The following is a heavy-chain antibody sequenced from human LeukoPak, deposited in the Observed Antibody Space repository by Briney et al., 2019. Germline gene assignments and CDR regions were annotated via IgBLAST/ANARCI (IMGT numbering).Heavy chain of an antibody. CDR3: TRHDSLRPWIPFLDP. Sequence: PSETLSLTCAVYGGSFSGHYWNWLRQPPGKGLEWFGEINHTGSTNYNPSLKSRVTISVDTSKNQFSLKLSSVTAADTAVYYCTRHDSLRPWIPFLDPWGQGTLVTVSS. V-gene: IGHV4-34*01. D-gene: IGHD5-18*01. J-gene: IGHJ5*02. CDR1: GGSFSGHY. CDR2: INHTGST.